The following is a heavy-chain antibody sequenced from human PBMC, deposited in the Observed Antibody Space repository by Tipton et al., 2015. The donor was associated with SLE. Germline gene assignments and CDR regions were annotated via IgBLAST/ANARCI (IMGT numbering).Heavy chain of an antibody. CDR3: ARASGIAAAEAFDI. CDR1: GGSFSGYY. V-gene: IGHV4-34*01. Sequence: GLVKPSETLSLTCAVYGGSFSGYYWSWIRQPPGKGLEWIGEINHSGSTNYNPSLKSRVTISVDTSKNQFSLKLSSVTAADTAVYYCARASGIAAAEAFDIWGQGTMVTVSS. J-gene: IGHJ3*02. CDR2: INHSGST. D-gene: IGHD6-13*01.